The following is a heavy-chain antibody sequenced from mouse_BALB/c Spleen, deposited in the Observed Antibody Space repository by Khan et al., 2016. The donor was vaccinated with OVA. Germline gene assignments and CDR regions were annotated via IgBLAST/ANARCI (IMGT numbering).Heavy chain of an antibody. Sequence: EVQLQESGPGLVKPSQSLSLTCTVTGYSITSGYAWTWIRQFPGNKLEWMGYISYSGVTSYTPSLKSRISITRDTSKNQFFLQLNSVTTEDTATYCSARGNYYGYYIDYWGQGTTLTVSS. CDR3: ARGNYYGYYIDY. CDR1: GYSITSGYA. D-gene: IGHD1-1*01. J-gene: IGHJ2*01. V-gene: IGHV3-2*02. CDR2: ISYSGVT.